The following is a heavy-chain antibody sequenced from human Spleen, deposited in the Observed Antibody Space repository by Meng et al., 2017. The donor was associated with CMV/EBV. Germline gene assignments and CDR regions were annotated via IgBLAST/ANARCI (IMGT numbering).Heavy chain of an antibody. CDR3: AKESAIIVLANWFEP. Sequence: GESLNISCVASGFTVSARAMSWVRQTPGKGLEWVSAITGSGGNTYYADSVKGRFNISRDNSKNTLYLQVNSLTAADTAIYYCAKESAIIVLANWFEPWGQGTRVTVSS. D-gene: IGHD2/OR15-2a*01. CDR1: GFTVSARA. CDR2: ITGSGGNT. J-gene: IGHJ5*02. V-gene: IGHV3-23*01.